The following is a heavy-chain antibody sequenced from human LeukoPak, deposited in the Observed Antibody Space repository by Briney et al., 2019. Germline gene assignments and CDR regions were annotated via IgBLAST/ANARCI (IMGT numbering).Heavy chain of an antibody. Sequence: TGGSLRLSCVASGFTFSTYGMSWVRQAPGKGLEWVAAVSSTGSGTYYPDSLKGRFIISRDNSQNTVFLQMNSLRPEDTAFYFCAKDGPLLWFGPTDARGQGILVTVSS. CDR1: GFTFSTYG. CDR3: AKDGPLLWFGPTDA. D-gene: IGHD3-10*01. V-gene: IGHV3-23*01. J-gene: IGHJ5*02. CDR2: VSSTGSGT.